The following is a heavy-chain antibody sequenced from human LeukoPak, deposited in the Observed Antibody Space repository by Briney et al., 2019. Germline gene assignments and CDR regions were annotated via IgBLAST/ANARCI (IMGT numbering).Heavy chain of an antibody. CDR1: GFTFDDYA. CDR3: AKDFTSIPAAGDY. V-gene: IGHV3-9*01. CDR2: ISWSSGSI. D-gene: IGHD6-25*01. Sequence: GGSLRLSCAASGFTFDDYAMHWVRHAPGKGLEWVSGISWSSGSIGYADSVKGRFTISRDNAKNSLYLQMNSLRAEDTALYYCAKDFTSIPAAGDYWGQGTLVTVSS. J-gene: IGHJ4*02.